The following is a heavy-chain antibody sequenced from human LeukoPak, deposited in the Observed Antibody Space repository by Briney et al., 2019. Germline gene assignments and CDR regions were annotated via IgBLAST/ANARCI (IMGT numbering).Heavy chain of an antibody. D-gene: IGHD6-19*01. Sequence: SETLSLTCTVSGGSISSYYWSWIRQPPGKGLEWIGYIYYSGSTYSNPSLKSRVTISVGTSKNQFSLKLTSVTAADTAVYYCARVIAASGLLYFDYWGQGTLVTVSS. V-gene: IGHV4-59*08. J-gene: IGHJ4*02. CDR3: ARVIAASGLLYFDY. CDR1: GGSISSYY. CDR2: IYYSGST.